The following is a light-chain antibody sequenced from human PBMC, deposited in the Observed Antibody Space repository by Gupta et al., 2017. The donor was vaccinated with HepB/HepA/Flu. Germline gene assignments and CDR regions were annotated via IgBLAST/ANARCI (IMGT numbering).Light chain of an antibody. CDR3: QAWDSSTALYV. J-gene: IGLJ1*01. Sequence: SYELTQPPSVFVSPGQTASITCYGDNLGGKYAFWYPQKPVQSPVLVIYQDSRRPSGIPERFSGSNSGNTATLTISGTQAMDEADYYCQAWDSSTALYVFGTGTKVTVL. CDR2: QDS. V-gene: IGLV3-1*01. CDR1: NLGGKY.